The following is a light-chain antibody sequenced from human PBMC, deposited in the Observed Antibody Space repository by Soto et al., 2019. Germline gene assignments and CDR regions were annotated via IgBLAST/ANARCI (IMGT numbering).Light chain of an antibody. Sequence: QSVLTQPASVSGSPGQSITISCTGTSSDVGGYNYVSWYQQHPGKAPKLMIYEVSNRPSGVSNRFSGSKSGNTASLTISGLQAEDEADYYCSSYTSSSTLVVFGGGIKVTVL. CDR1: SSDVGGYNY. CDR2: EVS. J-gene: IGLJ2*01. V-gene: IGLV2-14*01. CDR3: SSYTSSSTLVV.